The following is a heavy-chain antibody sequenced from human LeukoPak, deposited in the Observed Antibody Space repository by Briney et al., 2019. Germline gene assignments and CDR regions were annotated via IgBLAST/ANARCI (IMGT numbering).Heavy chain of an antibody. CDR1: GGSISSYY. V-gene: IGHV3-7*01. Sequence: PSETLSLTCTVSGGSISSYYWSWVRQAPGKGLEWVANIKQDGSEKYYVDSVKGRFTISRDNAKNSLYLQMNSLRAEDTAVYYCAREIVVVAATYFDYWGQGTLVTVSS. CDR3: AREIVVVAATYFDY. D-gene: IGHD2-15*01. CDR2: IKQDGSEK. J-gene: IGHJ4*02.